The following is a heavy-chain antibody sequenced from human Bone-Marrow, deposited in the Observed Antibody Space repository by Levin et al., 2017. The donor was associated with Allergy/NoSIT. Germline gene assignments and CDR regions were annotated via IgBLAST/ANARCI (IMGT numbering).Heavy chain of an antibody. Sequence: TGGSLRLSCAASGFSFHDSVMHWVRQAPGKGLEWVSGINWNSAYKGYADSVKGRFTISRDNGKNSLYLQMNSLRPEDTAFYYCAKHPITTGSEVFFESWGQGTLVTVSS. CDR2: INWNSAYK. CDR1: GFSFHDSV. CDR3: AKHPITTGSEVFFES. D-gene: IGHD1-1*01. J-gene: IGHJ4*02. V-gene: IGHV3-9*01.